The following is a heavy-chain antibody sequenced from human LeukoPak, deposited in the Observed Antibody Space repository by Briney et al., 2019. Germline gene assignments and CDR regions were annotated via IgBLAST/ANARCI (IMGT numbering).Heavy chain of an antibody. J-gene: IGHJ5*02. D-gene: IGHD2-15*01. V-gene: IGHV3-53*01. CDR2: IYSDNT. CDR1: GFTVSSNS. Sequence: GGSLRLSCTVSGFTVSSNSMSWVRQAPGKGLEWVSFIYSDNTHYSDSVKGRFTISGDNAKNTLNLQMNSLRAEDTAVYYCAKNQVAATPRWFDPWGQGTLVTVSS. CDR3: AKNQVAATPRWFDP.